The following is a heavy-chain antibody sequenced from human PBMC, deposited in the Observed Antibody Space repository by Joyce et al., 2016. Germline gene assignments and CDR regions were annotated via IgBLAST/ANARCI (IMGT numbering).Heavy chain of an antibody. CDR1: GFTFSTYS. V-gene: IGHV3-48*02. J-gene: IGHJ4*02. Sequence: EVQLVESGGGFVQPGGSLRLSCAASGFTFSTYSMNWVRQAPGKGLEWVSYIRSTSSIINYADSVKGRFTISRDNAKNSLYLQMNSLRDEDTAVYYCARDRFYAFDYWGQGTLVTVSS. CDR3: ARDRFYAFDY. D-gene: IGHD2/OR15-2a*01. CDR2: IRSTSSII.